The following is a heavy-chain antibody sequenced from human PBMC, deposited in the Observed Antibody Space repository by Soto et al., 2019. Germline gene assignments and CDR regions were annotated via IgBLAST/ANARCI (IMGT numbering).Heavy chain of an antibody. CDR2: IYSGGTT. Sequence: EVQLVESGGGLIQPGGSLRLSCAASGFTVRNNYMNWVRQAPGEGLEWVSVIYSGGTTNYADSVKGRFTISRDNSMNTLYLQMNSLRAEDTAVYYCARGGMDVWGQGITVTVSS. CDR1: GFTVRNNY. CDR3: ARGGMDV. J-gene: IGHJ6*02. V-gene: IGHV3-53*01.